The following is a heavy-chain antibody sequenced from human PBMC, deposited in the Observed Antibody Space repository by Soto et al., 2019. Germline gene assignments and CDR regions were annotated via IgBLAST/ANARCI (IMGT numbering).Heavy chain of an antibody. CDR3: MLGSGWKDFDY. Sequence: QLQLQESGPGLVKPSETLSLTCTVSGGSITSSSYYWGWIRQPPGKGLEWIGNIYYSGSTYYNPSLRRRVAIAVDTSKNQFSLKLSSVTDADTAVYYCMLGSGWKDFDYWGQGTLVTVSS. CDR1: GGSITSSSYY. V-gene: IGHV4-39*01. J-gene: IGHJ4*02. D-gene: IGHD3-22*01. CDR2: IYYSGST.